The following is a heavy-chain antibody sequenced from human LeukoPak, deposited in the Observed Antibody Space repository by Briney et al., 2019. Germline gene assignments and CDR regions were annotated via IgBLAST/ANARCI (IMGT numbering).Heavy chain of an antibody. Sequence: GGSLRLSCIASGFTFNNYAMSWVRQTPGKGLEWVSVMSDSGSNTYYADSVKGRFTISRDNAKNSLYLQMNSLRAEDTAVYYCASRRRSSSWYENWFDPWGQGTLVTVSS. CDR1: GFTFNNYA. J-gene: IGHJ5*02. D-gene: IGHD6-13*01. CDR3: ASRRRSSSWYENWFDP. CDR2: MSDSGSNT. V-gene: IGHV3-23*01.